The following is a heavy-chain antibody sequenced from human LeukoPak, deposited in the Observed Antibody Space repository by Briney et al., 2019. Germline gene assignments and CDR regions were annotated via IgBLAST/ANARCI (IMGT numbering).Heavy chain of an antibody. CDR2: IKQDGGEK. Sequence: GGSLRLSCAASGFSFSRYWMSWVRQAPGKGLEWVDNIKQDGGEKYYGDSGEGRFTISRVNAKNSLSLQMNSLRAEDTAVYFCAREGGFAIFGAADSWGQGTLVTVSS. CDR3: AREGGFAIFGAADS. CDR1: GFSFSRYW. V-gene: IGHV3-7*05. D-gene: IGHD3-3*01. J-gene: IGHJ4*02.